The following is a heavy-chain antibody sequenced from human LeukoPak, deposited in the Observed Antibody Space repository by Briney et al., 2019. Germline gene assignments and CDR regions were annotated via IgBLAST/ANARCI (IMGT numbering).Heavy chain of an antibody. V-gene: IGHV3-33*06. CDR1: GFTFSSYG. CDR3: AKELWFGELSPEYYYYYYGMDV. D-gene: IGHD3-10*01. Sequence: GRSLRLSCAASGFTFSSYGMHWVRQAPGKGLEWVAVIWYDGSNKYYADSVKGRFTISRDNSKNTLYLQMNSLRAEDTAVYYCAKELWFGELSPEYYYYYYGMDVWGQGTTVTVSS. CDR2: IWYDGSNK. J-gene: IGHJ6*02.